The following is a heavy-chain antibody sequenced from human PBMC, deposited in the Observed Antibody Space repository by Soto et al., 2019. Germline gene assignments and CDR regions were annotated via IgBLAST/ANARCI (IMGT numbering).Heavy chain of an antibody. J-gene: IGHJ4*02. D-gene: IGHD3-22*01. CDR3: AKLAPHYYDSSGYDY. CDR1: GFTVSSNY. V-gene: IGHV3-23*01. Sequence: GGSLRLSCAASGFTVSSNYMSWVRQAPGKGLEWVSAISGSGGTTYYADSVKGRFTISRDNSKNKLYLQMDSLRAEDTAVYYCAKLAPHYYDSSGYDYWGQGT. CDR2: ISGSGGTT.